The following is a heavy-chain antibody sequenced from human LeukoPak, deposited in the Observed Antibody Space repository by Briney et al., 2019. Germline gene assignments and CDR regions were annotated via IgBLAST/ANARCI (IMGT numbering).Heavy chain of an antibody. CDR1: EFSVSSNY. D-gene: IGHD3-22*01. CDR3: VRSRGNGGDSQYNWFDL. Sequence: GGSLRLSCAASEFSVSSNYMTWVRQAPGKGLECVSIIYSGGTTYCADSVRGRFTISRDNSKNTLYLQMDRLRVEDTAVYYCVRSRGNGGDSQYNWFDLWGQGTLVAVSS. V-gene: IGHV3-66*01. J-gene: IGHJ5*02. CDR2: IYSGGTT.